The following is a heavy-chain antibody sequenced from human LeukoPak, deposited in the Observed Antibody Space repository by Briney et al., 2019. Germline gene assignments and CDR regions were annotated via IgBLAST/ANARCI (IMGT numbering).Heavy chain of an antibody. CDR3: AKDYSGNYANEIPVDY. Sequence: QPGGSLRLSCAASGFTFSSYWMHWVRQAPGKGLVWVSRINSDGSTTNYADSVKGQFTISRDNSKNTLYLQMNSLGAEDTAVYFCAKDYSGNYANEIPVDYWGQGTLVTVSS. D-gene: IGHD3-10*01. CDR1: GFTFSSYW. J-gene: IGHJ4*02. CDR2: INSDGSTT. V-gene: IGHV3-74*01.